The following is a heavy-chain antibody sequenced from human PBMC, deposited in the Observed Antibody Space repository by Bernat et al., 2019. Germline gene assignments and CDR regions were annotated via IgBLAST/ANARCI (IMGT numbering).Heavy chain of an antibody. CDR3: VKDRVSGSGSWDH. Sequence: EVQLVESGGGLVQPGGSLRPSCAASGFIFNDFWMHWVRQAPGKGLVWVARLYGEERGPNYADSVRGRFTISRDNAKDTLYLQMNSLRPDDTAMYYCVKDRVSGSGSWDHWGQGTLVTVSS. V-gene: IGHV3-74*01. D-gene: IGHD3-10*01. CDR1: GFIFNDFW. J-gene: IGHJ4*02. CDR2: LYGEERGP.